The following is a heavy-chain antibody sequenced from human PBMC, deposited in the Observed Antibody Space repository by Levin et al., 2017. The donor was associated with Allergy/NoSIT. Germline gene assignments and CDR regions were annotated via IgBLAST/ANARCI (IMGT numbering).Heavy chain of an antibody. D-gene: IGHD3-3*01. J-gene: IGHJ4*02. Sequence: GESLKISCMAFFSPFPLPPLHWVRRAPGHGLEWMGRFNSPGVTTTYAQKFPGRLTLPLSPSTSTVYMELSRLRSEDPAVYYCAGPAVSEWFSPGYWGQGTLVTVSS. V-gene: IGHV1-46*01. CDR3: AGPAVSEWFSPGY. CDR2: FNSPGVTT. CDR1: FSPFPLPP.